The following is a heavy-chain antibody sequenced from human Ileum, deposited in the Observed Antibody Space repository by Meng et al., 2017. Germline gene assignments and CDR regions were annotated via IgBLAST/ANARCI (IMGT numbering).Heavy chain of an antibody. J-gene: IGHJ2*01. CDR1: GGSISSYY. CDR3: ARGRDYDSSGYYYDYSYFAL. CDR2: IYYSGST. V-gene: IGHV4-59*01. D-gene: IGHD3-22*01. Sequence: SETLSLTCTVSGGSISSYYWSWIRQPPGKGLEWIGYIYYSGSTNYNPSLKSRVTISVDTSKNQFSLKLSSVTAADTAVYYCARGRDYDSSGYYYDYSYFALWGRGTLVNVSS.